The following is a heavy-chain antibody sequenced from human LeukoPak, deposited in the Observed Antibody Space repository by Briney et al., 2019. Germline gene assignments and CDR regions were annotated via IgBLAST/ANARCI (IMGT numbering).Heavy chain of an antibody. CDR2: ISSSSSYI. J-gene: IGHJ4*02. CDR1: GFTFSSYS. CDR3: ARTDYGGNSLGVDY. D-gene: IGHD4-23*01. V-gene: IGHV3-21*01. Sequence: GGSLRLSCAASGFTFSSYSMNWVRQAPGKGLEWVSSISSSSSYIYYADSVKGRFTISRDNAKNSLYLQMNSLRAEDTAMYYCARTDYGGNSLGVDYWGQGTLVTVSS.